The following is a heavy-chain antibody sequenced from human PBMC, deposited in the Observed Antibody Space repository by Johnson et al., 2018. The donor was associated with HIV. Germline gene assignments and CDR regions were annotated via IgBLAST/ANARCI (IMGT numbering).Heavy chain of an antibody. CDR2: ISNDGSNK. Sequence: QMQLVESGGGVVQPGRSLRLSCAASGFTFSSYAIHWVRQAPGKGLEWVAVISNDGSNKNYADSVRGRFAISRDNSKNTLYLQINSLRGEDTAVYYCGRPRIQLWSLDAFDIWGQGTMVTVSS. D-gene: IGHD5-18*01. V-gene: IGHV3-30*09. CDR1: GFTFSSYA. J-gene: IGHJ3*02. CDR3: GRPRIQLWSLDAFDI.